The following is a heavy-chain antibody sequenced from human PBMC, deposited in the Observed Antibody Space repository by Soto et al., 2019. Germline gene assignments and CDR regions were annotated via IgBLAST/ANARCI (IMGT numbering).Heavy chain of an antibody. CDR1: GGTFSSYT. V-gene: IGHV1-69*08. CDR2: IIPILGIA. D-gene: IGHD2-2*01. Sequence: QVQLVQSGAEVKKPGSSVKVSCKASGGTFSSYTISWVRQAPGQGLEWMGRIIPILGIANYAQKFQGRVTITADKSTSTAYMELSSLRSEDTAVYYWARDIVVVPAAPVSDGMDVWGQGTTVTVSS. CDR3: ARDIVVVPAAPVSDGMDV. J-gene: IGHJ6*02.